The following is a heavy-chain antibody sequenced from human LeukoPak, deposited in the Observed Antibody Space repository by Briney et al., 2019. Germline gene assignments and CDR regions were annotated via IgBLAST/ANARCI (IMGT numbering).Heavy chain of an antibody. Sequence: GGSLRLSCAASGFTFSSYSMNWVRQAPGKGLEWVSYISSSSSTIYYADSVKGRFTISRDNAKNSLYLQMNGLRAEDTAVYYCARDTKRLTNYYYYYYMDVWGKGTTVTVSS. CDR3: ARDTKRLTNYYYYYYMDV. V-gene: IGHV3-48*04. D-gene: IGHD1-1*01. CDR1: GFTFSSYS. J-gene: IGHJ6*03. CDR2: ISSSSSTI.